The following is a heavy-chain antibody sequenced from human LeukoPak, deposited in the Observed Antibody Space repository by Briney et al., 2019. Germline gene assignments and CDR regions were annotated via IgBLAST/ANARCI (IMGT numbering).Heavy chain of an antibody. J-gene: IGHJ4*02. CDR3: TRGSYDVLTGRSTLGEY. Sequence: PSETLCRTCTISGGSITGSSYYWGWIRQSPGKGLEWIGNIYYSGSTYYNSSLKSRVTISIDTSKNHFSLRLTSVTASDTAVYFCTRGSYDVLTGRSTLGEYWGQGTLVAVSS. V-gene: IGHV4-39*02. CDR1: GGSITGSSYY. D-gene: IGHD3-9*01. CDR2: IYYSGST.